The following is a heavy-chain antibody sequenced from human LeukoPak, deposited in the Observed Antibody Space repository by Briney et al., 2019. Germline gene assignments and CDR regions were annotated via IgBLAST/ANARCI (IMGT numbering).Heavy chain of an antibody. CDR1: GYTFTGYY. J-gene: IGHJ6*02. CDR2: INPNSGGT. V-gene: IGHV1-2*04. D-gene: IGHD4-23*01. Sequence: ASVKVSCKASGYTFTGYYMHWVRQAPGQGLEWMGWINPNSGGTNYAQKFQGCVTMTRDTSISTAYMELSRLRSDDTAVYYCARELTVAYYYYGMDVWGQGTTVTVSS. CDR3: ARELTVAYYYYGMDV.